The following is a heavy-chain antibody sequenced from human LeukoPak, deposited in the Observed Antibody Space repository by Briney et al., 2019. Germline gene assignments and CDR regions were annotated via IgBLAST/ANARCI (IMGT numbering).Heavy chain of an antibody. CDR1: GGSISSGGYS. CDR3: ASRRYYYDSSGYRY. Sequence: SQTLSLTCAVSGGSISSGGYSWSWIRQPPGKGLEWIGEINHSGSTNYNPSLKSRVTISVDTSKNQFSLKLSSVTAADTAVYYCASRRYYYDSSGYRYWGQGTLVTVSS. CDR2: INHSGST. D-gene: IGHD3-22*01. J-gene: IGHJ4*02. V-gene: IGHV4-30-2*01.